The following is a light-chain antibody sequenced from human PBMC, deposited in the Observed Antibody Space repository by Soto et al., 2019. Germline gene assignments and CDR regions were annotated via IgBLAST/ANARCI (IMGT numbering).Light chain of an antibody. J-gene: IGLJ1*01. CDR2: GNS. Sequence: QSVLTQPPSVSGAPGQRVTIFCTGSSSNIGAGYDLHWYQQLPGTAPKLLIYGNSNRPSGVPDRFSASKSGTSASLAITGLQAEDEADYDCQSYDSSLSGYVFGTGTKVTVL. CDR1: SSNIGAGYD. CDR3: QSYDSSLSGYV. V-gene: IGLV1-40*01.